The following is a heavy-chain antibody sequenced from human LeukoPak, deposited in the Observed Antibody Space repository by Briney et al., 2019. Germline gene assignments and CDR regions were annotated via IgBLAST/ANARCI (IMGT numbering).Heavy chain of an antibody. CDR3: ARRGLRSQSGKPYYGSDV. CDR1: EFTFSNYW. J-gene: IGHJ6*02. V-gene: IGHV3-7*01. D-gene: IGHD3-10*01. Sequence: GGSLRLSCAASEFTFSNYWMSWVRQAPGKGLDWVANIKQDGSEKQYVESAKGRFTISRDNAKNSLYLQMNSLRAEDTAVYYCARRGLRSQSGKPYYGSDVWGQGTTVTVSS. CDR2: IKQDGSEK.